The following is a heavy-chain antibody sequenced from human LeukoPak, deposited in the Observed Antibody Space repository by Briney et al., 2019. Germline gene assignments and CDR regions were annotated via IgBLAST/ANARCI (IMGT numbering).Heavy chain of an antibody. D-gene: IGHD2-15*01. CDR2: ISSTGGTT. CDR3: AKNGDRGAYCTGGTCYPYFYYYMDV. V-gene: IGHV3-23*01. J-gene: IGHJ6*03. CDR1: GGSISSSSYC. Sequence: ETLSLTCSVSGGSISSSSYCWGWIRQPPGKGLEWVSSISSTGGTTYYADSVKGRFTISRDNSKNTLYLQMNSLRAEDTAIYYCAKNGDRGAYCTGGTCYPYFYYYMDVWGKGTTVTI.